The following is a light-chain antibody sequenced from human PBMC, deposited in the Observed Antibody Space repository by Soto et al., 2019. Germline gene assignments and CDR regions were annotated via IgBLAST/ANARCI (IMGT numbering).Light chain of an antibody. CDR2: RNK. J-gene: IGLJ2*01. CDR3: AAWDDSLSGQGV. V-gene: IGLV1-47*01. Sequence: QSVLTQPPSASGTPGQRVTISWSGSSSNIGSNYVYWYQQLPGTAPKLLIYRNKQRPSGLPDRFSGSKSGTSASLAISGLRSEDEADYYCAAWDDSLSGQGVFGGGTKLTVL. CDR1: SSNIGSNY.